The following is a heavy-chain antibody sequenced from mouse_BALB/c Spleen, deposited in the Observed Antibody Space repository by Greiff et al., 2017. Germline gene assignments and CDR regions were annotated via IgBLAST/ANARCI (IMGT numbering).Heavy chain of an antibody. J-gene: IGHJ2*01. Sequence: EESGPGLVKPSQSLSLTCSVTGYSITSGYYWNWIRQFPGNKLEWMGYISYDGSNNYNPSLKNRISITRDTSKNQFFLKLNSVTTEDTATYYCARDRRYDGNFDYWGQGTTLTVSS. CDR1: GYSITSGYY. CDR3: ARDRRYDGNFDY. V-gene: IGHV3-6*02. D-gene: IGHD2-14*01. CDR2: ISYDGSN.